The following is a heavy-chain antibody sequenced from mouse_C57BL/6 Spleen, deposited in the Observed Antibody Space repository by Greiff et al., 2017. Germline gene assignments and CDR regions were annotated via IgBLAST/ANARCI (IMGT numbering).Heavy chain of an antibody. CDR2: IDIGNGYT. CDR3: ARGDYDSNYYAMDY. V-gene: IGHV1-58*01. Sequence: EVQLQQSGAELVRPGSSVKMSCKTSGYTFTSYGINWVKQRPGQGLEWIGYIDIGNGYTEYNEKFKGKATLTSDTSSSTAYMQLSSLTSEASAIYFCARGDYDSNYYAMDYWGQGTSVTVSS. J-gene: IGHJ4*01. D-gene: IGHD2-5*01. CDR1: GYTFTSYG.